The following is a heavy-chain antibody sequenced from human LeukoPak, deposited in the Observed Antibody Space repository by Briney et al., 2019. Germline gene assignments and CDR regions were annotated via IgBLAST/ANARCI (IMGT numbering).Heavy chain of an antibody. J-gene: IGHJ4*02. CDR3: ASVVTGGEDY. CDR1: GGSFSGYY. V-gene: IGHV4-34*01. CDR2: INHSGST. D-gene: IGHD3-22*01. Sequence: SETLSLTCAVYGGSFSGYYWSWIRQPPGKGLEWIGEINHSGSTNYNPSLKSRVTISVDTPKNQFSLKLSSVTAADTAVYYCASVVTGGEDYWGQGTLVTVSS.